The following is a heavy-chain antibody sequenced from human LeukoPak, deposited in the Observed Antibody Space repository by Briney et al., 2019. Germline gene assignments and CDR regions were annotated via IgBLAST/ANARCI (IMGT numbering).Heavy chain of an antibody. J-gene: IGHJ4*02. V-gene: IGHV3-21*01. Sequence: GGSLRLSCAASGFTFSSYSMNWVRQAPGKGLEWVSSISSSSSYIYYADSVKGRFTISRDNAKNSLYLQMNSLRDEDTAVYYCARGRGRGRIVGATGGYYFDYWGQGTLVTVSS. CDR3: ARGRGRGRIVGATGGYYFDY. D-gene: IGHD1-26*01. CDR2: ISSSSSYI. CDR1: GFTFSSYS.